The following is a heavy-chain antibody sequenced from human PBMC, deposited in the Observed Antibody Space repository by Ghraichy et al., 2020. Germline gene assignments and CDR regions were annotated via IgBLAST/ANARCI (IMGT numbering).Heavy chain of an antibody. CDR1: GGSFSGYY. V-gene: IGHV4-34*01. D-gene: IGHD2-8*01. CDR3: ARGEGGVAYGMDV. Sequence: SQTLSLTCAVYGGSFSGYYWSWIRQPPGKGLEWIGEINHSGSTNYNPSLKSRVTISVDTSKNQFSLKLSSVTAADTAVYYCARGEGGVAYGMDVWGQGTTVTVSS. J-gene: IGHJ6*02. CDR2: INHSGST.